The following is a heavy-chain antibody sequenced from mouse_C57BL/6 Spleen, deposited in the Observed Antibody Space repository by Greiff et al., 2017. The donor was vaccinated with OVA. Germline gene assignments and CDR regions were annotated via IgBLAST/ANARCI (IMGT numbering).Heavy chain of an antibody. J-gene: IGHJ4*01. CDR3: ARGGDSASAMDY. CDR1: GYSITSGYY. CDR2: ISYDGSN. D-gene: IGHD6-1*01. Sequence: EVKLQESGPGLVKPSQSLSLTCSVTGYSITSGYYWNWIRQFPGNKLEWMGYISYDGSNNYNPSLKNRISITRDTSKNQFFLKLNSVTTEDTATYYCARGGDSASAMDYWGQGTSVTVSS. V-gene: IGHV3-6*01.